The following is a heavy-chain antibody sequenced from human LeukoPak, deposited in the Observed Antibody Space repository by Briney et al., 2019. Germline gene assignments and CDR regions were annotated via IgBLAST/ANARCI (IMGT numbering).Heavy chain of an antibody. J-gene: IGHJ4*02. CDR3: ALHDYSYYGVIDY. D-gene: IGHD4-11*01. CDR2: INHSGST. V-gene: IGHV4-34*01. Sequence: SETLSLTCAVYGGSFSGYYWSWIRQPPGKGLEWIGEINHSGSTNYNPSLKSRVTISVDTSKNQFSLKLSSVTAADTAVYYCALHDYSYYGVIDYWGQGTLVTVSS. CDR1: GGSFSGYY.